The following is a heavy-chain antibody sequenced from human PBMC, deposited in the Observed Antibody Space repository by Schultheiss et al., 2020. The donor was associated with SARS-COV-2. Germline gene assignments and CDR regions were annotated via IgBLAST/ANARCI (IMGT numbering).Heavy chain of an antibody. CDR3: ASVLGETGSGWFFDY. Sequence: LETLSLTCTISGGSIDTFYWAWIRQSPGKGLEWIGSIYFSGRTIYNPSFKSRVTISIGPSNTQFSLLVTSVTAADTAMYYCASVLGETGSGWFFDYWGQGAQVTVSS. J-gene: IGHJ4*02. CDR2: IYFSGRT. V-gene: IGHV4-59*08. D-gene: IGHD6-19*01. CDR1: GGSIDTFY.